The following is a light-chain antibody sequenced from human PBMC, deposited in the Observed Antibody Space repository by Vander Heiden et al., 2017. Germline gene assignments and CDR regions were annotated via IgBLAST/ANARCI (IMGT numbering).Light chain of an antibody. Sequence: QSVLTQPPPVSAAPGQKVTISCSGSSSNIGNNYVSWYQQLPGTAPKLLIYDNNKRPSGILDRFSGSKSGTSATLGITGLQTGDEADYYCGTWDSSLSAYVFGTGTSVTVL. J-gene: IGLJ1*01. CDR3: GTWDSSLSAYV. V-gene: IGLV1-51*02. CDR1: SSNIGNNY. CDR2: DNN.